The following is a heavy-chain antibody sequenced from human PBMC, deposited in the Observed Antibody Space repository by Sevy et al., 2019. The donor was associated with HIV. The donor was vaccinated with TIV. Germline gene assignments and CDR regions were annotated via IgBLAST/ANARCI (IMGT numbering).Heavy chain of an antibody. Sequence: GGCLRLSCAASGFTFSSYAMSWVRQAPGKGLEWVSAISGSGGSTYYADSVKGRFTISRDNSKNTLYLQMNSLRAEDTAVYYCAKGVWIGELYYFDYWGQGTLVTVSS. D-gene: IGHD3-10*01. CDR1: GFTFSSYA. V-gene: IGHV3-23*01. CDR3: AKGVWIGELYYFDY. CDR2: ISGSGGST. J-gene: IGHJ4*02.